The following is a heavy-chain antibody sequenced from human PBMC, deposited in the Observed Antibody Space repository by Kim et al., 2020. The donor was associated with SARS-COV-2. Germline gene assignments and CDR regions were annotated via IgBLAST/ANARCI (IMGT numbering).Heavy chain of an antibody. V-gene: IGHV1-69*06. CDR1: GGTFSSYA. J-gene: IGHJ6*02. CDR3: AREHSTGIWSGYQYYGMGV. Sequence: SVKVSCKASGGTFSSYAVSWVRQAPGQGLEWMGGIIPLFDTPNYAQKFQGRVTITADKSTSKAYMELSSLRSEDTAVYYCAREHSTGIWSGYQYYGMGVWGQGTTVTVSS. D-gene: IGHD3-3*01. CDR2: IIPLFDTP.